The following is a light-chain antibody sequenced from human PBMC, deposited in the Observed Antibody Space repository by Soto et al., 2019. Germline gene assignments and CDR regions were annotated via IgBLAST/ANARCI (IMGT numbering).Light chain of an antibody. CDR3: QRRSNWPLT. CDR2: DAS. Sequence: EIVLTQSPATLSLSPGERATLSCRASQSVSSDLAGYQQKPGQAPRLLIYDASNRATGIPARFSGSGSGTGVTRPISSLEPEDFAVYYCQRRSNWPLTFGGATKMEI. V-gene: IGKV3-11*01. CDR1: QSVSSD. J-gene: IGKJ4*01.